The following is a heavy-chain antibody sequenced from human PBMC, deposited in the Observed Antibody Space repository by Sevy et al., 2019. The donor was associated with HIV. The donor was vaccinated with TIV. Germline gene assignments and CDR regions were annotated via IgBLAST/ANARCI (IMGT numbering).Heavy chain of an antibody. D-gene: IGHD3-22*01. J-gene: IGHJ4*02. V-gene: IGHV3-23*01. CDR3: ARKYDSSGYFDY. Sequence: GESLKISCAASGFTFSSYAMNWVRQAPGKGLDWVSGISGSGGSGDKTNYADSVKGRFTISRDDSKNSLYLQLNSLRAEDTAIYYCARKYDSSGYFDYWGQGTLVTVSS. CDR1: GFTFSSYA. CDR2: ISGSGGSGDKT.